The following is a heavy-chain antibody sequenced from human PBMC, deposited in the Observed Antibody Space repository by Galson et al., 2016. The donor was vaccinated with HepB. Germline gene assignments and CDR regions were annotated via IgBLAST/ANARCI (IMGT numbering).Heavy chain of an antibody. V-gene: IGHV6-1*01. D-gene: IGHD5-18*01. J-gene: IGHJ4*02. CDR3: ARGGGPLGTAMVVDHFDY. CDR1: GDSVSSNSAA. CDR2: TYYRSKWYN. Sequence: CAISGDSVSSNSAAWHWIRQSPSRGLEWLGRTYYRSKWYNDYAISVKGRITINPDTSKNRFSLQLNSVTPEDTAVYYCARGGGPLGTAMVVDHFDYWGQGSLVTVSS.